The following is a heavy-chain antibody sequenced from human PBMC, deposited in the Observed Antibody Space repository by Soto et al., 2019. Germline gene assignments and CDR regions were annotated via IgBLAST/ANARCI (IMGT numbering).Heavy chain of an antibody. Sequence: ASVKVSCKASGYTFTSYGISWVRQAPGQGLEWMGWISAYNGNTNYAQKLQGRVTMTTDTSTSTAYMELRSLRSDDTAVYYCAGRGAVAGTYMFDPWGQGTLVTVSS. V-gene: IGHV1-18*04. D-gene: IGHD6-19*01. CDR2: ISAYNGNT. CDR3: AGRGAVAGTYMFDP. J-gene: IGHJ5*02. CDR1: GYTFTSYG.